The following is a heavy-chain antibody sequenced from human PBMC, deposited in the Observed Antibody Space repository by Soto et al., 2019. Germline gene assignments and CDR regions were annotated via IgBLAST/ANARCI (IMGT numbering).Heavy chain of an antibody. CDR2: MNPNNGNT. CDR1: GYTFTSYD. J-gene: IGHJ3*02. Sequence: ASVKVSCKASGYTFTSYDINWVRQATGQGLEWMGWMNPNNGNTDYAQKLQGRVTMTTDTSMSTAYMELRSLRSDDTAVYYCARDRWDIVVVVAATLDDAFDIWGQGTMVTVSS. CDR3: ARDRWDIVVVVAATLDDAFDI. D-gene: IGHD2-15*01. V-gene: IGHV1-8*01.